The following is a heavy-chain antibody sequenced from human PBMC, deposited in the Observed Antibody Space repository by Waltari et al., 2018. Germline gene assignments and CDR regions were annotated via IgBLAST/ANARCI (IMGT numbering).Heavy chain of an antibody. CDR2: INPNRGGT. V-gene: IGHV1-2*06. CDR3: ARVGAYCGGDCYSEYFQH. J-gene: IGHJ1*01. Sequence: QVQLVQSGAEVKKPGASVKVSCKASGYTFTGYYMHWVRQAPGQGLEWMGRINPNRGGTNYAQKLQGRVTMTRDTSISTAYMELSRLRSDDTAVYYCARVGAYCGGDCYSEYFQHWGQGTLVTVSS. CDR1: GYTFTGYY. D-gene: IGHD2-21*02.